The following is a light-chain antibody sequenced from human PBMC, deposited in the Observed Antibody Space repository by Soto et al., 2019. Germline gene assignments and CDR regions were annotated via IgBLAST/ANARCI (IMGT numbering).Light chain of an antibody. J-gene: IGKJ1*01. Sequence: EIVMTHSPATLSVSPGERATLSCRASQNIGSNVVWYQQIPGQAPRLLIYGASTRATGIPARFSGSGSGTDVTLTISSLQSEYFAVYYCQQYDNWPPWTGGQGPKVEVK. CDR2: GAS. CDR3: QQYDNWPPWT. CDR1: QNIGSN. V-gene: IGKV3-15*01.